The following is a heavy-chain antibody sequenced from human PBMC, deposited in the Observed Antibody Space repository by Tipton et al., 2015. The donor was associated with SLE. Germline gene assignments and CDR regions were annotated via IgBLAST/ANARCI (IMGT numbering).Heavy chain of an antibody. CDR3: ARVSVSGSLVYFDL. J-gene: IGHJ4*02. CDR2: IYHSGST. Sequence: TLSLTCAVSGYSISTGYNWGWVRQPPGKGLEGIGYIYHSGSTYYNQSLKSQLTMSVETFKNQFSLKLSSVTAADTAVYYCARVSVSGSLVYFDLWGQGTLVTVSS. V-gene: IGHV4-38-2*01. CDR1: GYSISTGYN. D-gene: IGHD3-10*01.